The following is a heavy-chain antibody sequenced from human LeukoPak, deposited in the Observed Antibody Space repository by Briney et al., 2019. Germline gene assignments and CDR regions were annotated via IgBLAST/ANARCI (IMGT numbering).Heavy chain of an antibody. V-gene: IGHV4-39*01. D-gene: IGHD2-8*01. CDR2: IYYSGST. Sequence: SETLSLTCTVSGGSISSSGYYWGWIRQPPGKGLEWIGSIYYSGSTYYNPSLKSRVTISVDTSKNQFSLRLSSVNAADTAVYCARQGYADFSSRPFDYWGQGTLVTVSS. CDR1: GGSISSSGYY. CDR3: ARQGYADFSSRPFDY. J-gene: IGHJ4*02.